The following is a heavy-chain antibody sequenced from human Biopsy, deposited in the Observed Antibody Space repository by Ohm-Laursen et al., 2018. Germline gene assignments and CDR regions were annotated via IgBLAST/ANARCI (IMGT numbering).Heavy chain of an antibody. CDR3: AKGRSGGTGHGNWFDP. CDR2: VTGSGRST. Sequence: SLRLSCAASGFTFRPYWMHWVRQAPGKGLEWVSVVTGSGRSTYYTDSVKGRFSISRDNSKNTLYLQMNSLRVEDTAVYYCAKGRSGGTGHGNWFDPWGQGTLVIVSS. V-gene: IGHV3-23*01. CDR1: GFTFRPYW. D-gene: IGHD3-10*01. J-gene: IGHJ5*02.